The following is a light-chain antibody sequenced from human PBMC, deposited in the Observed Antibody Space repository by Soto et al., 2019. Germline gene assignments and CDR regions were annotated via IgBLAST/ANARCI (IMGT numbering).Light chain of an antibody. Sequence: DIQMTQSPSTLSASVGDRVTITCRASQSIGTWLAWYQHRPGKAPSLLIYDASTLRSGVPSRFSGSGSGTEFTLTISRLEPEDFAVYYCEQYGSSPWTFGQGTKVDIK. J-gene: IGKJ1*01. CDR2: DAS. CDR1: QSIGTW. V-gene: IGKV1-5*01. CDR3: EQYGSSPWT.